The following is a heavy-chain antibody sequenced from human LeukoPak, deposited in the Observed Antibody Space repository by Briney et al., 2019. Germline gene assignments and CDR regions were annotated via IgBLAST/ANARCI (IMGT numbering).Heavy chain of an antibody. Sequence: ASVKVSCKASGYTFTSYDINWVRQATGQGLEWMGWMNPNSGNTGYAQKFQGRVTMTEDTSTDTAYMELSSLRSEDTAVYYCTSGSYHPPYFDYWGQGTLVTVSS. CDR2: MNPNSGNT. CDR3: TSGSYHPPYFDY. CDR1: GYTFTSYD. V-gene: IGHV1-8*02. D-gene: IGHD1-26*01. J-gene: IGHJ4*02.